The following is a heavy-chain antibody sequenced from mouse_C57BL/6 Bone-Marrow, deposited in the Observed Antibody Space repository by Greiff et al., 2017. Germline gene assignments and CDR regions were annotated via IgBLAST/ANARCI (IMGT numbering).Heavy chain of an antibody. CDR2: IYPGSGST. CDR3: ARGDYYGSSQLDY. CDR1: GYTFTSYW. Sequence: VQLQQPGAELVKPGASVKMSCKASGYTFTSYWITWVKQRPGQGLEWIGDIYPGSGSTNYNEKFKSKATLTVDTSSSTAYMQLSSLTSEDSAVYYGARGDYYGSSQLDYWGQGTTLTVSS. J-gene: IGHJ2*01. D-gene: IGHD1-1*01. V-gene: IGHV1-55*01.